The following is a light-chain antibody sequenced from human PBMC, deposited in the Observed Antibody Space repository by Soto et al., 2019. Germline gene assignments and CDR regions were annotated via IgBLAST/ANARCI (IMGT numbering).Light chain of an antibody. CDR1: QVVSSN. CDR3: HQCASSPQT. J-gene: IGKJ1*01. CDR2: RAS. Sequence: EIVLTQSPATLSVSPGDRATLSCRASQVVSSNLAWYQQRPGQAPRLLIYRASTRATGIPARFSASGSGTDFTLTISRLEPEDFAVYYCHQCASSPQTFGQGTKVDIK. V-gene: IGKV3-15*01.